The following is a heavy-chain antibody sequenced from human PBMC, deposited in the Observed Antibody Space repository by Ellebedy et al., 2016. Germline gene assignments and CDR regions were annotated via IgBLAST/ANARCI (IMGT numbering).Heavy chain of an antibody. D-gene: IGHD1-7*01. CDR1: GYTFTSYY. Sequence: VSVKVSCKASGYTFTSYYMHWVRQAPGQGLEWMGIINPSGGSTSYAQKLQGRVTMTTDTSTSTAYMELRSLRSDDTAVYYCARFWNYWYFDYWGQGTLVTVSS. V-gene: IGHV1-46*01. CDR3: ARFWNYWYFDY. CDR2: INPSGGST. J-gene: IGHJ4*02.